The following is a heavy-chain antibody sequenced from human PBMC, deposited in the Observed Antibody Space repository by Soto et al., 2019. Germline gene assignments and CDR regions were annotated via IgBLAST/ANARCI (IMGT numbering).Heavy chain of an antibody. D-gene: IGHD1-7*01. J-gene: IGHJ6*02. CDR3: ARSRTGTTYGGMDV. CDR1: GFAVSSNY. CDR2: IHSGGDT. Sequence: EVQLVESGGDLVQPGGSLRLSCAASGFAVSSNYMTWVRQAPGKGLEWVSVIHSGGDTHYAAAARGRFTISRDNSKNTLYLQMNSLGAEDTAVYYCARSRTGTTYGGMDVWGQGTTVTVSS. V-gene: IGHV3-66*01.